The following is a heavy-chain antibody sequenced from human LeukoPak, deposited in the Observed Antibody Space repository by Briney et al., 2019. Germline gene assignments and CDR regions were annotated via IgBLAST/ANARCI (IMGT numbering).Heavy chain of an antibody. CDR2: ISHSGYT. Sequence: SETLSLTCTVYNGSFSGYYWSWIRQPPGTGLEWIGEISHSGYTNLNPSLKSRVTISVDTSKNQFSLKLSSVTAADTAVYYCARQARDSGYTYYYYMDVWGKGTTVTISS. CDR1: NGSFSGYY. J-gene: IGHJ6*03. D-gene: IGHD5-12*01. CDR3: ARQARDSGYTYYYYMDV. V-gene: IGHV4-34*01.